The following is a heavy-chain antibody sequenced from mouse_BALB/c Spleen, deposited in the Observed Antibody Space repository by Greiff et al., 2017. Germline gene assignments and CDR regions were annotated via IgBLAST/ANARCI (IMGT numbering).Heavy chain of an antibody. V-gene: IGHV3-6*02. CDR3: AREENYGIPFAY. CDR2: ISYDGSN. D-gene: IGHD2-1*01. J-gene: IGHJ3*01. CDR1: GYSITSGYY. Sequence: DVQLQESGPGLVKPSQSLSLTCSVTGYSITSGYYWNWIRQFPGNKLEWMGYISYDGSNNYNPSLKNRISITRDTSKNQFFLKLNSVTTEDTATYYCAREENYGIPFAYWGQGTLVTVSA.